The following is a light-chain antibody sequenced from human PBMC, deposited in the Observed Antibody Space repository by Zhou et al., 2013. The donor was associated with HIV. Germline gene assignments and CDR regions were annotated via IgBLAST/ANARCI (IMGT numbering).Light chain of an antibody. CDR1: QNINNY. CDR3: QQSYSAPWT. V-gene: IGKV1-39*01. J-gene: IGKJ1*01. CDR2: SAS. Sequence: DIQMTQSPSSLSASVGDTVTITCRASQNINNYLNWYQQKPGKAPKLLIYSASSLQSGVPSRFSGSGSGAEFTLNISSLQAADFATYYCQQSYSAPWTFGQGTKVEIK.